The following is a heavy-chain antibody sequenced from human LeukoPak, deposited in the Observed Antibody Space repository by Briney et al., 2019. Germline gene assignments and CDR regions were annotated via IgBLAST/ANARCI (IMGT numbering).Heavy chain of an antibody. CDR2: IWNDGSHK. CDR1: GFTFSSYG. J-gene: IGHJ3*02. CDR3: ARLSGYEKGYVFDI. V-gene: IGHV3-33*01. Sequence: GGSLRLSCAASGFTFSSYGMHWVRQAPGRGLEWVAVIWNDGSHKYYADSVKGRFTISRDNSKNTLNLQMNSLRAEDTAVYYCARLSGYEKGYVFDIWGQGTMVTVSS. D-gene: IGHD5-12*01.